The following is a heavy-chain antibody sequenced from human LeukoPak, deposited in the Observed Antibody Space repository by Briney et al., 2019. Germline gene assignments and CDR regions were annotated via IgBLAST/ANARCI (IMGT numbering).Heavy chain of an antibody. Sequence: PSETLSLTCTVSGGSISSSSFYWAWIRQPPGKGLEWIGSINYSGSTYYNPSLKSRVTISVDTSKNQFSLKLSSVTAADTAVYYCARRTGGPNWFDPWGQGTLVTASS. D-gene: IGHD7-27*01. CDR3: ARRTGGPNWFDP. CDR1: GGSISSSSFY. CDR2: INYSGST. J-gene: IGHJ5*02. V-gene: IGHV4-39*01.